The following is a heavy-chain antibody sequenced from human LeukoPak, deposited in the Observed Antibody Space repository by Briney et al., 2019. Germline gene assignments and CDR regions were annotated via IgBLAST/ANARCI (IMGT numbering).Heavy chain of an antibody. Sequence: SGTLSLTCTVSGVSISNYYWSWIRQPPGKGLEWIGYLYYSGSTNYNPSPESRVTISGHTSKHQFSPKLTSVTAADTAVYYCARGLGSRYYFNSCGQGTLVAVSS. J-gene: IGHJ4*02. V-gene: IGHV4-59*01. D-gene: IGHD3-10*01. CDR1: GVSISNYY. CDR2: LYYSGST. CDR3: ARGLGSRYYFNS.